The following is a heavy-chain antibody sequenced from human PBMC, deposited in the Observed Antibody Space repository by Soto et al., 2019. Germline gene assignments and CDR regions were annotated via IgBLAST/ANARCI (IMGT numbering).Heavy chain of an antibody. CDR2: INHSGST. V-gene: IGHV4-34*01. CDR3: ARGNPPSYYYYGMDV. CDR1: GGSFSGYY. J-gene: IGHJ6*02. Sequence: PSETLSLTCAVYGGSFSGYYWSWIRQPPGKGLEWIGEINHSGSTNYNPSLKSRVTISVDTSKNQFSLKLSSVTAAGTAVYYCARGNPPSYYYYGMDVWGQGTTVTVPS.